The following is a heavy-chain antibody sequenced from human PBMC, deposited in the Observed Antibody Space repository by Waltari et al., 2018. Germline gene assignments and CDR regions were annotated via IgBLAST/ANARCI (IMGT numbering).Heavy chain of an antibody. CDR3: ATVVEQWREADYFDY. CDR1: GYTLPELS. V-gene: IGHV1-24*01. Sequence: QVQLVQSGAEVKKPGASVKVSCKVSGYTLPELSMHWVRQAPGKGLEWMGGFDPEDGETSYAQKCQGRVTMTEDTSTDTADMELSSLRSEDTAVYYCATVVEQWREADYFDYWGQGTLVTVSS. D-gene: IGHD6-19*01. CDR2: FDPEDGET. J-gene: IGHJ4*02.